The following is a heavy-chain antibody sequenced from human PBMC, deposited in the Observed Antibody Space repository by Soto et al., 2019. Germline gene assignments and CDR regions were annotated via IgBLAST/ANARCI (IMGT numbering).Heavy chain of an antibody. V-gene: IGHV1-2*02. Sequence: GASVKVSCKASGYTFTGYYIHWVRQAPGQGLEWMGWINPNNGDTNYAQKLQGRVTMTRDTSTSTAYMELSSLTFDDTAVYYCARHSGYDYVFDYWGQGTLVTVSS. CDR1: GYTFTGYY. CDR3: ARHSGYDYVFDY. J-gene: IGHJ4*02. D-gene: IGHD5-12*01. CDR2: INPNNGDT.